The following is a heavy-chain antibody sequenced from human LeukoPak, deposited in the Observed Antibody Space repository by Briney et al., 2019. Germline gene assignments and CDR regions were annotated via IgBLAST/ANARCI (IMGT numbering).Heavy chain of an antibody. CDR2: INPSGGST. CDR3: ARAPVTYYYGSGRTRFDY. CDR1: GYTFTSYY. D-gene: IGHD3-10*01. J-gene: IGHJ4*02. Sequence: ASVKVSCKASGYTFTSYYMHWVRQAPGQGLEWMGIINPSGGSTSYAQKFQGRVTMTRDMSTSTVYMELSSLRSEDTAVYYCARAPVTYYYGSGRTRFDYWGQGTLVTVSS. V-gene: IGHV1-46*01.